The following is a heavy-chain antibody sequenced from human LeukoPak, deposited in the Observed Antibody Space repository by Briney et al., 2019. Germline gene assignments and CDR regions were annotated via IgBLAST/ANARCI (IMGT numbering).Heavy chain of an antibody. J-gene: IGHJ4*02. Sequence: PGGSLRLSCSASGFTFSSYAMHWVRQAPGKGLEYVSAISSNGGSTYYADSVKGRFTISRDNSKNTLYLQMSSLRAEDTAVYYCVKDQVSSRTRGLAYFDYWGQGTLVAVSS. D-gene: IGHD6-13*01. CDR1: GFTFSSYA. CDR2: ISSNGGST. V-gene: IGHV3-64D*09. CDR3: VKDQVSSRTRGLAYFDY.